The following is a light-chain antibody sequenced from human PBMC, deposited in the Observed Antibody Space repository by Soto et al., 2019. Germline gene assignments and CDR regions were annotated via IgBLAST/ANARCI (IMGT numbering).Light chain of an antibody. Sequence: QSALTQPPSASGSPGQSVTISCTGTNSDVGRYKYVSWYQQYPGKVPKLIIYEISKRPSGVPDRFSGSKSGNTASLTVSGLQSEDEADYYCSSYEDSNTDEVFGTGTKVTVL. CDR2: EIS. CDR1: NSDVGRYKY. CDR3: SSYEDSNTDEV. V-gene: IGLV2-8*01. J-gene: IGLJ1*01.